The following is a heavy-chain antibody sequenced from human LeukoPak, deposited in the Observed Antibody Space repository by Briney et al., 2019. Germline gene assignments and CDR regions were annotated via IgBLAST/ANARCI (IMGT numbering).Heavy chain of an antibody. J-gene: IGHJ4*02. V-gene: IGHV1-18*01. CDR3: ARDTEWEKNPDYFDY. D-gene: IGHD1-26*01. CDR1: GYTFTSYG. CDR2: ISGKNGNT. Sequence: ASVTVSCTASGYTFTSYGISWVRQAPGQGLELMGWISGKNGNTNYTQKVQGRVTMTTDTSTSTAYMELRSLRSDDTAVYYCARDTEWEKNPDYFDYWGQGTLVTVSS.